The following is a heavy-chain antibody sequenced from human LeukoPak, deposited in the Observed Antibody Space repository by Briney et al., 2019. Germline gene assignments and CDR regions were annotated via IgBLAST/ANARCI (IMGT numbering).Heavy chain of an antibody. J-gene: IGHJ5*02. Sequence: SETLSLTCAVSGGSISSSNWWSWVRQPPGKGLEWIGEIYHSGSTNYNPSLKSRVTISVDKSKNQFSLKLSSVTAADTAVYDCAIKGSGYYPGWFDPWGQGTLVTVSS. V-gene: IGHV4-4*02. CDR1: GGSISSSNW. CDR3: AIKGSGYYPGWFDP. D-gene: IGHD3-3*01. CDR2: IYHSGST.